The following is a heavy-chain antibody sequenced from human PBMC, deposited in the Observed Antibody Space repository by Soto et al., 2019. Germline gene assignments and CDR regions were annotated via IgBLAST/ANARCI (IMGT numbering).Heavy chain of an antibody. Sequence: SETLSLTCAVYGVSFSGYYWSWLRQPPGKGLEWIGEINHSGSTNYNPSLKSRVTISVDTSKNQFSLKLSSVTAADTAVYYCARGRGYSSGWRLIDYWGQGTLVTVSS. CDR1: GVSFSGYY. J-gene: IGHJ4*02. V-gene: IGHV4-34*01. D-gene: IGHD6-19*01. CDR2: INHSGST. CDR3: ARGRGYSSGWRLIDY.